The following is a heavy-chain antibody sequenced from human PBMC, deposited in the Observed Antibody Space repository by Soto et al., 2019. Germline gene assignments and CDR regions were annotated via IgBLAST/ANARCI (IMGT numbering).Heavy chain of an antibody. CDR1: GYSFTSYW. CDR2: IYPGDSDT. D-gene: IGHD6-19*01. J-gene: IGHJ6*02. V-gene: IGHV5-51*01. CDR3: ARQRKASGWYDGMDV. Sequence: PGESLKISCKGSGYSFTSYWIGWVRQMPGKGLEWMGIIYPGDSDTRYTPSFQGQVTISADKSISTAYLPWSSLQASDTAMYYCARQRKASGWYDGMDVWGQGTTVTVSS.